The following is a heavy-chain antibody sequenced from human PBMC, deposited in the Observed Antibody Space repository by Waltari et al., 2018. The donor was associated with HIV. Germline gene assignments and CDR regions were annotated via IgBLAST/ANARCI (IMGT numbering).Heavy chain of an antibody. V-gene: IGHV3-7*01. J-gene: IGHJ4*02. CDR1: GFTFSGSW. Sequence: EVQLVESGGGLVQPGGSLRLPCAASGFTFSGSWMTWGRQAPGKGLEWVATIKEEGSEKYYVDSVKGRFTISRDSAENSLYLQMSSLRAEDTSVYYCARFTFTATMDDWGQGTLVTVSS. CDR3: ARFTFTATMDD. CDR2: IKEEGSEK. D-gene: IGHD1-7*01.